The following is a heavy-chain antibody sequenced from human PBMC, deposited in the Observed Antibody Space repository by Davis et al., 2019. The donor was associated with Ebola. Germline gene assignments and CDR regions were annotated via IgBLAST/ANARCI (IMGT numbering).Heavy chain of an antibody. CDR1: GGSFSGYY. J-gene: IGHJ5*02. V-gene: IGHV4-34*01. Sequence: GSLRLSCAVYGGSFSGYYWSWIRQPPGKGLEWIGEINHSGSTNYNPSLKSRVTISVDTSKNQFSLKLSSVTAADTAVYYCARVVITMVQGVTNNWFDPWGQGTLVTVSS. CDR3: ARVVITMVQGVTNNWFDP. CDR2: INHSGST. D-gene: IGHD3-10*01.